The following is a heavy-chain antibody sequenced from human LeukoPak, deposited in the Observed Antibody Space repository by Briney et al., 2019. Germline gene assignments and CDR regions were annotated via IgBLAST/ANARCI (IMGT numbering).Heavy chain of an antibody. CDR1: GDSISSYY. D-gene: IGHD3-10*01. J-gene: IGHJ6*03. V-gene: IGHV4-59*08. CDR3: AKSGSYYYCYMDV. CDR2: IDYSGST. Sequence: PSETLSLTCTVSGDSISSYYWSRIRQPPGKGLEWIGYIDYSGSTSYSPSLKSRVTMSVDTSKKQFSLKLTSVTAADTAVYYCAKSGSYYYCYMDVWGKGTTVTVSS.